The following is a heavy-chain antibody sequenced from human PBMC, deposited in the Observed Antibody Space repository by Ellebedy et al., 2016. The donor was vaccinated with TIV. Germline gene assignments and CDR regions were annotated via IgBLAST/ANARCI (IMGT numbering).Heavy chain of an antibody. V-gene: IGHV3-7*04. CDR1: GFTFSNYW. CDR3: ARAGPLEMIHFDY. Sequence: GESLKISCAASGFTFSNYWMSWVRQAPGKGLEWVANIKHDGSEKYYVDSVKGRFTTSRDNAKNSLYLQMNSLRAEDTAVYYCARAGPLEMIHFDYWGQGTLVTVSS. J-gene: IGHJ4*02. D-gene: IGHD3-16*01. CDR2: IKHDGSEK.